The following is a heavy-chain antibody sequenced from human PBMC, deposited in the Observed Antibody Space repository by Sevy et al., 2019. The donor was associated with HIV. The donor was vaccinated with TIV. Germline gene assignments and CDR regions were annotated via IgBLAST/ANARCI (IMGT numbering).Heavy chain of an antibody. Sequence: GGSLRLSCAASXFTFSNYAMHWVRQAPGKGLEWVAVISYDGSNKNYTDSVKGRFTIARDNSKNKLYLQMNSLRAEDTAVXYCANIHAATNGFDIWGQETMVTVSS. D-gene: IGHD2-21*01. CDR2: ISYDGSNK. CDR3: ANIHAATNGFDI. V-gene: IGHV3-30*18. CDR1: XFTFSNYA. J-gene: IGHJ3*02.